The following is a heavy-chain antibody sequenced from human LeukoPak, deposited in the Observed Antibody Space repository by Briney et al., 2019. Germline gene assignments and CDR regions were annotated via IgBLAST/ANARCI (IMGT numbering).Heavy chain of an antibody. V-gene: IGHV1-18*01. CDR1: GYTFNIYA. J-gene: IGHJ4*02. D-gene: IGHD2-8*01. CDR2: ITNYNGDT. Sequence: ASVKVSCKASGYTFNIYAMNWVRQAPGQGLEGRGWITNYNGDTTYAQQHQGRATMTAHTSTRTAYMELRSLRTDETAVYYCALISYCTTVTCYYLDSWGQGTLVTVSS. CDR3: ALISYCTTVTCYYLDS.